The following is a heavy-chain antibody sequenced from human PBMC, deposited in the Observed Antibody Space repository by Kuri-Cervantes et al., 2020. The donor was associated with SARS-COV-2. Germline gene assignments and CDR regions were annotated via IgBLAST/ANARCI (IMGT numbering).Heavy chain of an antibody. J-gene: IGHJ4*02. CDR2: INPNSGGT. CDR3: ARLSIAVAGIPFDY. Sequence: ASVKVSCKASGYTFTGYYMHWVRQAPGQGLEWMGWINPNSGGTNYAQKFQDRVTMTRDTSISTAYMELSRLRSDATAVYYCARLSIAVAGIPFDYWGQGTLVTVSS. V-gene: IGHV1-2*02. D-gene: IGHD6-19*01. CDR1: GYTFTGYY.